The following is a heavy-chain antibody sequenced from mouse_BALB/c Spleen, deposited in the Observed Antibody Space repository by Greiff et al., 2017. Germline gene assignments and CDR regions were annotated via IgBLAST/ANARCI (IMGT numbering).Heavy chain of an antibody. D-gene: IGHD2-1*01. CDR1: GFNIKDTY. J-gene: IGHJ2*01. CDR2: IDPANGNT. V-gene: IGHV14-3*02. CDR3: ARSPYGNYGD. Sequence: EVQLQQSGAELVKPGASVKLSCTASGFNIKDTYMHWVKQRPEQGLEWIGRIDPANGNTKYDPKFQGKATITADTSSNTAYLQLSSLTSEDTAVYYCARSPYGNYGDWGQGTTLTVSS.